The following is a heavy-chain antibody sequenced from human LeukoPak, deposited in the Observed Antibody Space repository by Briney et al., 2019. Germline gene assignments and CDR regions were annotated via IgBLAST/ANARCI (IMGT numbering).Heavy chain of an antibody. CDR3: AKEGYSIDY. V-gene: IGHV3-20*04. CDR1: GFTFDDYG. J-gene: IGHJ4*02. Sequence: PGGSLRLSRAASGFTFDDYGMSWVRQAPGKGLEWVSGINWNGGSTGYADSVKGRFTISRDNSKNTLYLQMNSLRAEDTAVYYCAKEGYSIDYWGQGTLVTVSS. D-gene: IGHD4-11*01. CDR2: INWNGGST.